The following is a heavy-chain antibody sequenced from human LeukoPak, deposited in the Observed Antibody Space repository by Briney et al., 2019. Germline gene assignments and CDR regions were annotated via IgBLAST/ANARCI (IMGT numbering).Heavy chain of an antibody. CDR2: ISYDGSNK. CDR1: GFTFSSYG. Sequence: AGGSLRLSCAASGFTFSSYGMHWVRQAPGKGLEWVAVISYDGSNKYYADSVKGRFTISRDNSKNTLYLQMNSPRAEDTAVYYCAKDKGRYCSGGSCSPDYYYYGMDVWGQGTTVTVSS. D-gene: IGHD2-15*01. CDR3: AKDKGRYCSGGSCSPDYYYYGMDV. V-gene: IGHV3-30*18. J-gene: IGHJ6*02.